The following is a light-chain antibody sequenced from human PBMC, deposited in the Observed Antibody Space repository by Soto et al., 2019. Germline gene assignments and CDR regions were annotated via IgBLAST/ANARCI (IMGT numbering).Light chain of an antibody. Sequence: IQVTQSPSSLSASVGDRVTITCRASLDIRNELDWYQQKPGKAPKRLIYDASTLQDWVPSRFSGDGSGTEFTLTISSLQSEDFATYFCLQHKCYPWTCGQGTKV. CDR3: LQHKCYPWT. J-gene: IGKJ1*01. V-gene: IGKV1-17*01. CDR1: LDIRNE. CDR2: DAS.